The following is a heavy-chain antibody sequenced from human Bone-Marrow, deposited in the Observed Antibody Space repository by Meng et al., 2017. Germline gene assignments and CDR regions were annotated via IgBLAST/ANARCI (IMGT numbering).Heavy chain of an antibody. CDR1: GFTFSSYW. CDR3: ARKRSGWGYYFDY. J-gene: IGHJ4*02. CDR2: IKQDGSEK. V-gene: IGHV3-7*01. Sequence: ETLSLTCAASGFTFSSYWMSWVRQAPGKGLEWVANIKQDGSEKYYVDSVKGRFTISRDNAKNSLYLQMNSLRAEDTAVYYCARKRSGWGYYFDYWGQGTLVTVSS. D-gene: IGHD6-19*01.